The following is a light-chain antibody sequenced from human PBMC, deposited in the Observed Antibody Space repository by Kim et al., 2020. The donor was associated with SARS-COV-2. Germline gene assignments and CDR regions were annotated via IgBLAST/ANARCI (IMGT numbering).Light chain of an antibody. V-gene: IGKV1-5*03. CDR2: KAS. J-gene: IGKJ4*01. Sequence: ASVGERITITCRASQSVRSWLAWYQQKPGNAPNLLIYKASTLESGVPSRFSGSGSGTEFTLTISSLQPDDFATYYCQQYSNYPLTFGGGTKVDIK. CDR1: QSVRSW. CDR3: QQYSNYPLT.